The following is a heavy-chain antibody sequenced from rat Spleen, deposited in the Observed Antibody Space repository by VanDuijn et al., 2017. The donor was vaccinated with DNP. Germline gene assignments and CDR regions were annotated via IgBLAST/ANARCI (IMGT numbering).Heavy chain of an antibody. J-gene: IGHJ1*01. CDR2: MSSGGST. V-gene: IGHV2-6*01. CDR3: ARSPGYYWYFDF. Sequence: QVQLKESGPGLVQPSQTLSLTCTVSGFSLTSYTLTWVRQPPGKGLEWIAAMSSGGSTDYNSALKSRLSISRDTSKSQVFLKMNSVQTEDTAMYFCARSPGYYWYFDFWGPGTMVTVSS. CDR1: GFSLTSYT. D-gene: IGHD1-4*01.